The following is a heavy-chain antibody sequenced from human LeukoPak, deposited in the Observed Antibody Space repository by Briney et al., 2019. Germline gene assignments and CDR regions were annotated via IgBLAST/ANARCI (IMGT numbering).Heavy chain of an antibody. D-gene: IGHD2-8*01. V-gene: IGHV3-43*01. CDR3: AKDGYCTNGVCHGYMDV. Sequence: GGTLRLSCAASGFTFDDYTMHWVRQAPGKGLEWVSLISWDGGSTYYADSVKGRFTISRDNSKNPLYLQMNSLRTEDTALYYRAKDGYCTNGVCHGYMDVWGKGTTVTVSS. J-gene: IGHJ6*03. CDR1: GFTFDDYT. CDR2: ISWDGGST.